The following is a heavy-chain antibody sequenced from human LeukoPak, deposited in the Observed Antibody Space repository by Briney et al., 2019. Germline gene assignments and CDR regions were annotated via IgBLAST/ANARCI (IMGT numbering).Heavy chain of an antibody. V-gene: IGHV1-46*01. J-gene: IGHJ4*02. CDR3: ATGDSSVAGLDY. CDR2: INPSGGST. Sequence: ASVKVSCKASGYTFTNYYMHWVRQAPGQGLEWMGIINPSGGSTIYAQKFQGRVTMTEDTSTDTAYMELSSLRSEDTAVYYCATGDSSVAGLDYWGQGTLVTVSS. D-gene: IGHD6-19*01. CDR1: GYTFTNYY.